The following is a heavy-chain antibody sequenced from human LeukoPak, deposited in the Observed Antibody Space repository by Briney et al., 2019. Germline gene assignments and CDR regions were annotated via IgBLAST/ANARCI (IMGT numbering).Heavy chain of an antibody. CDR3: ATRQLHMTAGTHVDY. V-gene: IGHV4-61*02. J-gene: IGHJ4*02. Sequence: PSETLSLTCTVSGYPISRRLYQWSWIRQPAGKGLEWIGRIYSSGSTNYNPSLESRVSISVDTSQNQFSLNLTSVTAADKTFYYSATRQLHMTAGTHVDYWGQGTLVTVSS. CDR2: IYSSGST. D-gene: IGHD5-24*01. CDR1: GYPISRRLYQ.